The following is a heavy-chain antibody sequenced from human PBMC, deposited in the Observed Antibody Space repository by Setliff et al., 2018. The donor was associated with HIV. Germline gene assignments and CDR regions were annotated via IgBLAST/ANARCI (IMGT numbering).Heavy chain of an antibody. CDR2: VNPTGRP. D-gene: IGHD2-21*01. CDR1: GEPFNGFY. V-gene: IGHV4-34*01. CDR3: ATTGQGRAYFDF. J-gene: IGHJ4*02. Sequence: SETLSLTCTVSGEPFNGFYWTWIRQPPGKGLEWIGDVNPTGRPNYSPSLKSRVTMSLDTSKNQFSLNLKSVTAADTALYYCATTGQGRAYFDFWGQGSLVTVSA.